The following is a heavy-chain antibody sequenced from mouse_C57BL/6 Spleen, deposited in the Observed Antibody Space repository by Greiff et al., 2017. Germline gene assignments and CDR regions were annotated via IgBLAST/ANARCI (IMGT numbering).Heavy chain of an antibody. CDR2: ISSGSSTI. J-gene: IGHJ4*01. CDR3: ARTTGYAMDD. V-gene: IGHV5-17*01. D-gene: IGHD2-12*01. Sequence: EVKLVESGGGLVKPGRSLKLSCAASGFTFSDYGMHWVRQAPEKGLEWVAYISSGSSTIYYADTVKGRFTISRDNAKNTLFMQMTSLRSEDTAMYYCARTTGYAMDDWGQGTSVTVSS. CDR1: GFTFSDYG.